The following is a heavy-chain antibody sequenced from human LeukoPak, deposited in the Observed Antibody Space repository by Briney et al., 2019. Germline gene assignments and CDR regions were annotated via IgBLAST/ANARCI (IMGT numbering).Heavy chain of an antibody. J-gene: IGHJ6*01. V-gene: IGHV1-18*01. CDR2: MNPYNGNT. D-gene: IGHD5-18*01. Sequence: ASVKVSCKASGYTFTNYGLSWVRQAPGQGLAWMGWMNPYNGNTSYQQQPQGRINMTTDTSTSTVYMEPRRLRSDDTAVYFCARDNPPGYGDGLYYHYGMDVWGQGTAVTV. CDR3: ARDNPPGYGDGLYYHYGMDV. CDR1: GYTFTNYG.